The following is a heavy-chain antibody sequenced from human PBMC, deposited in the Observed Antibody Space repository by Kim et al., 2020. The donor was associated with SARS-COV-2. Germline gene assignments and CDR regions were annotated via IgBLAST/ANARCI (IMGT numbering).Heavy chain of an antibody. CDR1: GFTFSSYD. Sequence: GGSLRLSCAASGFTFSSYDMHWVRQATGKGLEWVSAIGTTGDTYYPGSVKGRFTISRENAKNSLYLQMNSLRAGDTAVYYCARGGLLWFGYDDYYFDYWGQGTLVTVSS. V-gene: IGHV3-13*01. D-gene: IGHD3-10*01. CDR3: ARGGLLWFGYDDYYFDY. J-gene: IGHJ4*02. CDR2: IGTTGDT.